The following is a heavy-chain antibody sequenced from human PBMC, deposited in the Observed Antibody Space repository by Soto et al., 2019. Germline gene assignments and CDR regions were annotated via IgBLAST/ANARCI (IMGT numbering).Heavy chain of an antibody. CDR1: GFSPTTSGMC. CDR2: IDWDDGK. J-gene: IGHJ5*02. D-gene: IGHD4-17*01. CDR3: ARITQGDYFWFDP. V-gene: IGHV2-70*01. Sequence: ESGPTLVNPTQTLTLTCSFSGFSPTTSGMCVGWIRQPPGKALEWLALIDWDDGKFYSPSLKTRLTISKDTSKNQVVLTMTNMDPVDTATYFCARITQGDYFWFDPWGPGTLVTVSS.